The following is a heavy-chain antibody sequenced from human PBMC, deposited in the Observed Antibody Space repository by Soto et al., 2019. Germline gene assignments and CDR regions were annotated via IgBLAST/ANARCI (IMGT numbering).Heavy chain of an antibody. CDR2: IYHSGST. CDR1: GDSISSSKW. Sequence: SETLSLTCAVSGDSISSSKWWSWVRQPPGKGLEWIGEIYHSGSTNYNPSLKSRVIITVDKSKNKFSLKLSTVTDADTAGQYYATGDRQQQRDSWGQGTLVTVSS. CDR3: ATGDRQQQRDS. D-gene: IGHD6-13*01. V-gene: IGHV4-4*02. J-gene: IGHJ4*02.